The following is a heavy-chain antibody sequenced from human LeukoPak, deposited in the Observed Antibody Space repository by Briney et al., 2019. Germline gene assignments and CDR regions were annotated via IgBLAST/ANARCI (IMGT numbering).Heavy chain of an antibody. Sequence: SETLSLTCTVSGGSISSYYWSWIRQPPGKGLEWIGYIYYSGSTNYNPSLKSRVTISVDTSKNQFSLKLSSVTAADTAVYYCARTHGDYYYYYYMDVWGKGTTVTVFS. J-gene: IGHJ6*03. D-gene: IGHD4-17*01. CDR3: ARTHGDYYYYYYMDV. V-gene: IGHV4-59*01. CDR1: GGSISSYY. CDR2: IYYSGST.